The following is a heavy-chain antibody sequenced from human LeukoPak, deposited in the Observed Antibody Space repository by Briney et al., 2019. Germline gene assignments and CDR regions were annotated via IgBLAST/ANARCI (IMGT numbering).Heavy chain of an antibody. Sequence: GGSLRLSCSATGFIFTSYPMHWVRQAPGKGLEYVAVVNNNGGTTYYADSVKGRFTISRDNSKNTLYLQMSSLRPEDTAVYYCVRGWRNMDVWGQGTTVTVSS. D-gene: IGHD5-24*01. CDR3: VRGWRNMDV. J-gene: IGHJ6*02. CDR1: GFIFTSYP. V-gene: IGHV3-64D*06. CDR2: VNNNGGTT.